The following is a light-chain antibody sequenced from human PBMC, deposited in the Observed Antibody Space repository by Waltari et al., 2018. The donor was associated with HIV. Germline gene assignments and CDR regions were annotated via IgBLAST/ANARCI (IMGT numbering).Light chain of an antibody. V-gene: IGKV3-15*01. Sequence: VMTQSPATLFVSPGDKVIIPCRASQSVITNLAWYQQKPGQAPRLRSYGASTRATGIPARFSGSGSGTDFTLTITSLQSDDFAVFYCQQYYNWPPGTFGQGTKVEIK. CDR3: QQYYNWPPGT. J-gene: IGKJ1*01. CDR2: GAS. CDR1: QSVITN.